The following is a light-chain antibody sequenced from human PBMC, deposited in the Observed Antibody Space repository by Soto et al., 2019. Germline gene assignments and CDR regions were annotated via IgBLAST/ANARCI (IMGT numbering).Light chain of an antibody. J-gene: IGKJ1*01. CDR2: AAS. Sequence: IQMTQSPSSLSASVVDRVTISCRASQNINSYLNWYQHKLGKAPKLLIYAASSLQSGVPSRFSGSESGTDFTLTISSLQPEDFATYYCQQSYSTPRTFGQGTKVDIK. CDR1: QNINSY. V-gene: IGKV1-39*01. CDR3: QQSYSTPRT.